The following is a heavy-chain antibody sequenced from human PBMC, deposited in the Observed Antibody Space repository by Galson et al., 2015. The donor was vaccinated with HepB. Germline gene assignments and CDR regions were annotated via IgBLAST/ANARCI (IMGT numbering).Heavy chain of an antibody. J-gene: IGHJ5*02. CDR2: FDPEDGET. CDR1: GYTLTELS. CDR3: ATYVSTIYDFWSARGQGSFVGWFDP. Sequence: SVKVSCKVSGYTLTELSMHWVRQAPGKGLEWMGGFDPEDGETIYAQKFQGRVTMTEDTSTDTAYMELSSLRSEDTAVYYCATYVSTIYDFWSARGQGSFVGWFDPWGQGTLVTVSS. V-gene: IGHV1-24*01. D-gene: IGHD3-3*01.